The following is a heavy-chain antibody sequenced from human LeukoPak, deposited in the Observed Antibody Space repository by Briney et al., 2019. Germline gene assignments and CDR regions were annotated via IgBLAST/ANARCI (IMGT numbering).Heavy chain of an antibody. CDR3: ARGTYTMTTDAFDI. V-gene: IGHV4-59*01. D-gene: IGHD2-2*02. J-gene: IGHJ3*02. CDR1: GGSISSYY. CDR2: IFFRGST. Sequence: PLETLSLTCTVSGGSISSYYWSWIRQPPGKGLEWIGYIFFRGSTIYNPSLKSRVTISVDSSKNQFSLKLTSVTAADTAVYYCARGTYTMTTDAFDIWGQGTMVTVSS.